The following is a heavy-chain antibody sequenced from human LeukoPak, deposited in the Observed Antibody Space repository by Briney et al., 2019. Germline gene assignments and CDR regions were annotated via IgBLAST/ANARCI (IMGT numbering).Heavy chain of an antibody. D-gene: IGHD1-26*01. CDR2: ISYDGSNK. Sequence: GRSLRLSCAPSGFTLTTYGMHRVRQAPGKGLEGVAVISYDGSNKYYADSVKGRFTIPRDNSKNTLYLQMNSLRAQDTALHYFAEDAPHTGEDSFDYSGQGTLVTVSS. V-gene: IGHV3-30*18. J-gene: IGHJ4*02. CDR3: AEDAPHTGEDSFDY. CDR1: GFTLTTYG.